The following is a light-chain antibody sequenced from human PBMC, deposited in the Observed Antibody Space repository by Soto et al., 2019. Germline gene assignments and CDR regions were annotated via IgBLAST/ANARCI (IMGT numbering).Light chain of an antibody. V-gene: IGKV1-33*01. Sequence: DIQMTQSPSSLSASVGDRVTITCQASQDISNYLNWYQQKPGKAPKLLIYDASNLETGVPSRFSGSGSGTDFPFTISRLQPEDITTYYCQQYDNLPSFGQGTKVEIK. CDR3: QQYDNLPS. CDR2: DAS. J-gene: IGKJ1*01. CDR1: QDISNY.